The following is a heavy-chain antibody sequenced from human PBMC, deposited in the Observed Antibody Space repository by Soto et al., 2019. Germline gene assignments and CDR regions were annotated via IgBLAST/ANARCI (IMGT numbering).Heavy chain of an antibody. CDR1: GFSFSNDN. Sequence: EVQLVESGGGLVKPGGSLTLSCAASGFSFSNDNMNWIRQAPGKGLEWVSSIISSGSFIYYADSVQGRFTISRDNAKNSLYLQMNSLRAEDTALYYCARVADYYDSSGYLPVVDWGQGTLVTVSS. CDR3: ARVADYYDSSGYLPVVD. D-gene: IGHD3-22*01. V-gene: IGHV3-21*01. J-gene: IGHJ4*02. CDR2: IISSGSFI.